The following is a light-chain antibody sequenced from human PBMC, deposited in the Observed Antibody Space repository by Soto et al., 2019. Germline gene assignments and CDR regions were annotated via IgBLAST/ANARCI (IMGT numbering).Light chain of an antibody. J-gene: IGLJ1*01. V-gene: IGLV2-8*01. CDR1: KSNIGIYDF. CDR2: EVV. Sequence: QSALTQPPSASGSPGQSVTISFTGSKSNIGIYDFVSWYQHHPGKAPRLIIYEVVQRPSRVPYRFSGSKSDNTASLTVSGLQAADEADYFCKSYAGSNTYVFGTGTKLTVL. CDR3: KSYAGSNTYV.